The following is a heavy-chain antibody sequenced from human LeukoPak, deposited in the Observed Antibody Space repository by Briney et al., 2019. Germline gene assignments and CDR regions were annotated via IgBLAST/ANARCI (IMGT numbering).Heavy chain of an antibody. D-gene: IGHD3-22*01. CDR2: IKYDVSEK. V-gene: IGHV3-7*01. J-gene: IGHJ3*02. CDR1: GFTFTNYW. CDR3: ARDHHRRLYDSQARDTFDI. Sequence: GGSLRLSCAASGFTFTNYWMSWVRQAPGKGLEWVANIKYDVSEKYYVDSVRGRFTISRDNAKNTLYLQMNSLRDEDTAVYYCARDHHRRLYDSQARDTFDIWGQGTMVTVSS.